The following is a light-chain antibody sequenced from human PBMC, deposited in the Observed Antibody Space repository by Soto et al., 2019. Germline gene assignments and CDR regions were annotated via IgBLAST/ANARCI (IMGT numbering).Light chain of an antibody. CDR2: GAS. V-gene: IGKV3-20*01. CDR3: QQYGSSPWT. CDR1: QSVSGRY. Sequence: EIVLTQSPGTLSGSPGEGATLSCRASQSVSGRYLAWYQQKPGQAPRFLISGASNRATGIPDRFSGSGSGTDVTLTISRLEPEDSAVYYCQQYGSSPWTFGQGTKVEIK. J-gene: IGKJ1*01.